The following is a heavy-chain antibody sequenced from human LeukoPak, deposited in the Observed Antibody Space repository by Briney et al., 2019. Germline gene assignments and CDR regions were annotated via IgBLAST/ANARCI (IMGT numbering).Heavy chain of an antibody. CDR3: ARVEWELLPDI. V-gene: IGHV3-21*01. CDR1: GFTFSPYT. Sequence: GGSLRLSCAGSGFTFSPYTMNWVRQAPGKGLEWVSSISSGSKYIYYANSVKGRFTISRDNAQNSLYLQMNSLGIEDTAVYYCARVEWELLPDIWGQGTMVTVSS. J-gene: IGHJ3*02. CDR2: ISSGSKYI. D-gene: IGHD1-26*01.